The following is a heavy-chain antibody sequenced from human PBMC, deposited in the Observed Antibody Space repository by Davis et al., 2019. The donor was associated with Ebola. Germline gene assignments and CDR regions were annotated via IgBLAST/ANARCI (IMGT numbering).Heavy chain of an antibody. Sequence: AASVKVSCKASGYTFSTCGISWMRQAPGQGLEWVGWISTYNGNTNYAQKLQDRVTMTTDTSTTTAYMELRSLRSDDTALYYCARDYCDTSGYYYDTFDIWGQGTMVTVSS. D-gene: IGHD3-22*01. J-gene: IGHJ3*02. CDR1: GYTFSTCG. V-gene: IGHV1-18*01. CDR2: ISTYNGNT. CDR3: ARDYCDTSGYYYDTFDI.